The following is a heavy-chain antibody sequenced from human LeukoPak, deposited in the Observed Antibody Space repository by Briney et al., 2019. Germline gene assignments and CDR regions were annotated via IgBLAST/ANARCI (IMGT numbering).Heavy chain of an antibody. CDR3: ASSYYYDSSGSIFFDY. CDR2: VYYSGST. V-gene: IGHV4-59*01. CDR1: GGSISSYY. D-gene: IGHD3-22*01. Sequence: PSETLSLTCTVSGGSISSYYWSWIRQPPGKGLEWIGYVYYSGSTNYNPSLKSRVNISVDTSKNQFSLKLSSVTAADTAVYYCASSYYYDSSGSIFFDYWGQGTLVTVSS. J-gene: IGHJ4*02.